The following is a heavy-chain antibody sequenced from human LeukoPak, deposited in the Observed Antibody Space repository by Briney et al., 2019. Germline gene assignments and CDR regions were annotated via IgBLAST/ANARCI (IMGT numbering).Heavy chain of an antibody. D-gene: IGHD3-10*01. CDR1: GYTFTGYF. CDR2: INPNNADT. V-gene: IGHV1-2*02. CDR3: ARTMSYNWRIDY. J-gene: IGHJ4*02. Sequence: ASVKVSCKASGYTFTGYFIHWVRQAPGQGLEWMGWINPNNADTQYAQRFQDRVTMTRDTSISTAYMELSRLTSDDMAVYYCARTMSYNWRIDYWGQGTLVTVSS.